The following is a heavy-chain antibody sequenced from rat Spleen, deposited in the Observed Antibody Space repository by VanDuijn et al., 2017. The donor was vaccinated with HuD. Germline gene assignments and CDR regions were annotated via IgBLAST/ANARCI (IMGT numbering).Heavy chain of an antibody. CDR2: ISSDGSST. J-gene: IGHJ3*01. Sequence: EVQLVESGGGLVQPGNSLKLSCAASGFTFSDYAMAWVRQSPKKGLEWVASISSDGSSTYYRDSVKGRFTISRDNAKSSLYLQMGSLGSGDTATYYCTRENYYTGDYWGQGTLVTVSS. D-gene: IGHD1-1*01. CDR1: GFTFSDYA. V-gene: IGHV5-7*01. CDR3: TRENYYTGDY.